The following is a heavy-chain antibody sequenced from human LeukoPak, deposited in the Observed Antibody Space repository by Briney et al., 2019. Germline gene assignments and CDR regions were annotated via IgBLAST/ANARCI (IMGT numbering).Heavy chain of an antibody. J-gene: IGHJ5*02. CDR3: ARSGSSWSVENWFDP. CDR1: GFTFTSSA. V-gene: IGHV1-58*01. D-gene: IGHD6-13*01. CDR2: IVVGSGNT. Sequence: SVKVSCKASGFTFTSSAVQWVRQARGQRLEWIGWIVVGSGNTNYAQKFQERVTITRDMSTSTAYMELSSLRSEDTAVYYCARSGSSWSVENWFDPWGQGALVTVSS.